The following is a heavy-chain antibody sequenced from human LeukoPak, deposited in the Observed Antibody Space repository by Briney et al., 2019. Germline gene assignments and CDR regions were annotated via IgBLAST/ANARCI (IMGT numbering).Heavy chain of an antibody. CDR3: AKDTGGAFDI. D-gene: IGHD4-23*01. Sequence: PGGSLRLSCAASGFTFDDYAMLWVRQAPGKGLEWVSLISGDGGRTYYADSVKGRFTISRDNSKNSLYLQMNSLRAEDTALYCCAKDTGGAFDIWGQGTMVTVSS. V-gene: IGHV3-43*02. CDR2: ISGDGGRT. CDR1: GFTFDDYA. J-gene: IGHJ3*02.